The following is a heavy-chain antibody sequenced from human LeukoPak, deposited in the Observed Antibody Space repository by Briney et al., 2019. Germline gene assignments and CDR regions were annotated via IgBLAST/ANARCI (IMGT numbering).Heavy chain of an antibody. Sequence: SVKVSCKASGGTFSSYAISWVRQAPGQGLEWMGGIVPIFGTANYAQKFQGRVTITADESTSTAYMELSSLRSEDTAVYYCATRDILTGYYSYYYMDVWGKGTTVTVSS. CDR2: IVPIFGTA. D-gene: IGHD3-9*01. J-gene: IGHJ6*03. CDR3: ATRDILTGYYSYYYMDV. V-gene: IGHV1-69*13. CDR1: GGTFSSYA.